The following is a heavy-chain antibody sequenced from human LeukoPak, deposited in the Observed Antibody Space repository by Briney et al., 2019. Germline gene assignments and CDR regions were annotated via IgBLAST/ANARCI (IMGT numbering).Heavy chain of an antibody. CDR2: ISWDGGST. J-gene: IGHJ6*03. D-gene: IGHD1-1*01. Sequence: GGSLRLSCAASGFTFDDYAMHWVRQAPGKGLEWVSLISWDGGSTYYADSVKGRFTISRDNSKNSLYLQMNSLRAEDTALYYCAKVGSFWNDGYYYYYMDVWGKGTTVTVSS. CDR3: AKVGSFWNDGYYYYYMDV. CDR1: GFTFDDYA. V-gene: IGHV3-43D*03.